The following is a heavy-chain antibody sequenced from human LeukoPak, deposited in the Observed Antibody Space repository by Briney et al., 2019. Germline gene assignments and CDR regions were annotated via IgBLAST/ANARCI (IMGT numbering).Heavy chain of an antibody. CDR3: ARVATMADAFDI. CDR2: INPSGGST. D-gene: IGHD3-10*01. V-gene: IGHV1-46*01. J-gene: IGHJ3*02. CDR1: GYTFTSYY. Sequence: ASVKVSCKASGYTFTSYYMHWVRQAPGQGLEWMGIINPSGGSTSYAQKFQGRVTMTRDTSTSTVYMELSGLRSEDTAVYYCARVATMADAFDIWGQGTMVTVSS.